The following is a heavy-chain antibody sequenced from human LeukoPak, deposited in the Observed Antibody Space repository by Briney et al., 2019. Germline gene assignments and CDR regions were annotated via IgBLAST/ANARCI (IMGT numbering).Heavy chain of an antibody. Sequence: GGSLRLSCAASGFTFSSYWMHWVRQAPGKGLEWVAHIKRNFEGATQHYAASVNGRFTISKDESKNIVFLQMSSLRTEDTAVYFCTTEGFTYGHHSFDSWGQGTLVTVSS. V-gene: IGHV3-15*06. CDR1: GFTFSSYW. J-gene: IGHJ4*02. D-gene: IGHD5-18*01. CDR2: IKRNFEGATQ. CDR3: TTEGFTYGHHSFDS.